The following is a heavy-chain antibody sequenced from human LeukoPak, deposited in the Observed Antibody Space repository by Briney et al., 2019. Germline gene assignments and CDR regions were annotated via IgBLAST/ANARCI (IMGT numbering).Heavy chain of an antibody. V-gene: IGHV1-18*01. D-gene: IGHD2-21*02. CDR3: ARDWLVTDPSTLDV. J-gene: IGHJ6*02. CDR1: GYTFTSYG. Sequence: ASVKVSCKASGYTFTSYGISWVRQAPGQGLEWMGWISAYNGNTNYAQKLQGRVTMTTDTSTSTAYMELRSLRSDDTAVYYCARDWLVTDPSTLDVWGQGTTVTVSS. CDR2: ISAYNGNT.